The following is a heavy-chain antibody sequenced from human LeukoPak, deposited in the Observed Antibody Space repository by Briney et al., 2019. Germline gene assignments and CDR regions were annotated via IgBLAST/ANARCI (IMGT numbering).Heavy chain of an antibody. CDR2: ISGTGNTI. CDR3: ARLGSCSGGSCYSLDY. Sequence: GGSLRLSCAASGFTVSSNYMNWGRQAPGKGLEWVSYISGTGNTIFYADSVKGRFTSSRDNAKNSLYLEMKSLSAEDTAIYYCARLGSCSGGSCYSLDYWGQGTLLTVSS. J-gene: IGHJ4*02. V-gene: IGHV3-48*03. CDR1: GFTVSSNY. D-gene: IGHD2-15*01.